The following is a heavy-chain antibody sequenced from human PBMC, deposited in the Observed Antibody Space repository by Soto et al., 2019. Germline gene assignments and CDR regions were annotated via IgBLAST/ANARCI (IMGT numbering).Heavy chain of an antibody. Sequence: GWSLRLSCAASGLIFSNYGMSWVRKAPGKGLEWVSVITGTGGSTYYADSVKGRFTISRDSSKNTLYVQMNSLRAEDTAVYYCAKVPYSSSIYYFDYWGQGTLVTVSS. J-gene: IGHJ4*02. CDR2: ITGTGGST. CDR3: AKVPYSSSIYYFDY. CDR1: GLIFSNYG. V-gene: IGHV3-23*01. D-gene: IGHD6-13*01.